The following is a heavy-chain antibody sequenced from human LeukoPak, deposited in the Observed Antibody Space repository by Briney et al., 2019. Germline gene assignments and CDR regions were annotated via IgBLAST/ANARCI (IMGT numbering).Heavy chain of an antibody. D-gene: IGHD6-19*01. CDR3: ARGSIAVAGGDAFDI. Sequence: ASVKVSCKTSGYTFTSYGISWVRQAPGQGPEWMGWISAYNGNTYYAQKLQGRVTMTTDTSTSTAYMELRSLRSDDTAVYYCARGSIAVAGGDAFDIWGQGTMVTVSS. CDR1: GYTFTSYG. J-gene: IGHJ3*02. CDR2: ISAYNGNT. V-gene: IGHV1-18*01.